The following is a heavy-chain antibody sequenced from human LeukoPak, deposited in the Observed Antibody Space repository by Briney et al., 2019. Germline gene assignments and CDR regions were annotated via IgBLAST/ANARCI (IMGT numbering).Heavy chain of an antibody. CDR3: ARDLGVMVRAFDI. Sequence: PSETLSLTCTVSGGSISSYYWSWIRQPPGKRLQWIGYIYYSGSTSYNPSLKSRVTISVDTSKNQISLKLSSVTAADTAVYYCARDLGVMVRAFDIWGQGTMVTVSS. J-gene: IGHJ3*02. CDR2: IYYSGST. CDR1: GGSISSYY. D-gene: IGHD5-18*01. V-gene: IGHV4-59*01.